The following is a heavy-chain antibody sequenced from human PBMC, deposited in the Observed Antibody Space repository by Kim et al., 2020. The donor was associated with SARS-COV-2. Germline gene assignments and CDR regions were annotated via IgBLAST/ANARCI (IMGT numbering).Heavy chain of an antibody. V-gene: IGHV1-3*01. CDR1: GYTFTSYA. CDR2: INAGNGNT. J-gene: IGHJ3*02. Sequence: ASVKVSCKASGYTFTSYAMHWVRQAPGQRLEWMGWINAGNGNTKYSQKFQGRVTITRDTSASTAYMELSSLRSEDTAVYYCARKTQWLVLGRAFDIWGQGTMVTVSS. CDR3: ARKTQWLVLGRAFDI. D-gene: IGHD6-19*01.